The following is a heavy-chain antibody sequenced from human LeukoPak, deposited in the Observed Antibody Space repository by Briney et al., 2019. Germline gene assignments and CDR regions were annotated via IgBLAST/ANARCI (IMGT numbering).Heavy chain of an antibody. CDR1: GASISSGGYY. V-gene: IGHV4-39*01. J-gene: IGHJ4*02. CDR2: RYYSDSSYYDPSSGNT. CDR3: ARHVSGWRRTYFDY. Sequence: SETLSLTCTVSGASISSGGYYWGWLRQTPGKGLEWIGSRYYSDSSYYDPSSGNTYYNPSLKSRVTISVDTSKNQVSLKLTSVIAADTAVYYCARHVSGWRRTYFDYWGQGTLVTVSS. D-gene: IGHD6-19*01.